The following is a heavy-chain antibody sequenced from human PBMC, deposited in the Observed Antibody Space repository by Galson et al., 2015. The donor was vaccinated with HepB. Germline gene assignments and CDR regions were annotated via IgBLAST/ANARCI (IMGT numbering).Heavy chain of an antibody. J-gene: IGHJ4*02. Sequence: QSGAEVKKPGESLKISCKGSGYSFTSYWIGWVRQMPGKGLEWMGIIYPGDSDTRYSPSFQGQVTISADKSISTAYLQWSSLKASDTAMYYCARQPNYYDTSGYYPDYWGQGTLVTVSS. CDR3: ARQPNYYDTSGYYPDY. CDR2: IYPGDSDT. CDR1: GYSFTSYW. D-gene: IGHD3-22*01. V-gene: IGHV5-51*01.